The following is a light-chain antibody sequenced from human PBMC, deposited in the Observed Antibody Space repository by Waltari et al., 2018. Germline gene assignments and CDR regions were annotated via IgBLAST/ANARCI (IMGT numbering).Light chain of an antibody. Sequence: SYELMQAHSVSASPGQTATITCSAHRLEENYVCWYQQKPGQSPVLIIYQDTKRPSGIPERCSASHSGNTAILTISVTQSVDEADYYCQAWDSNIVVFGGGTKLTVL. CDR2: QDT. V-gene: IGLV3-1*01. CDR3: QAWDSNIVV. CDR1: RLEENY. J-gene: IGLJ2*01.